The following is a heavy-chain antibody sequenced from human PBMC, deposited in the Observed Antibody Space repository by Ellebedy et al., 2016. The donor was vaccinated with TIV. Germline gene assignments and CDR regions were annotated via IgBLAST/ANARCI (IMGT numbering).Heavy chain of an antibody. V-gene: IGHV3-13*01. CDR3: ARGALSAFDI. D-gene: IGHD1-26*01. Sequence: PGGSLRLSCAASGFTFSIYDMHWVRQPTGKGLEWVSAIGTAGDTYYPGSVKGRFTISRENAKNSLYLQMNSLRAGDTAVYFCARGALSAFDIWGQGIMVTVSS. J-gene: IGHJ3*02. CDR1: GFTFSIYD. CDR2: IGTAGDT.